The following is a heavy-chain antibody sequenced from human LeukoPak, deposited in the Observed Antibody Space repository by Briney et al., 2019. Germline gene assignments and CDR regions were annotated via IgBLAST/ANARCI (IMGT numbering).Heavy chain of an antibody. D-gene: IGHD3-10*01. CDR2: IYTSGST. CDR3: AREIRGVRGVEYYYYYYMDV. CDR1: GGSISSYY. V-gene: IGHV4-4*07. Sequence: PSETLSLTCTVSGGSISSYYWSWIRQPAGKGLEWIGRIYTSGSTNYNPSLKSRVTMSVDTSKNQFSLKLSSVTAADTAVYYCAREIRGVRGVEYYYYYYMDVWGKGTTVTVSS. J-gene: IGHJ6*03.